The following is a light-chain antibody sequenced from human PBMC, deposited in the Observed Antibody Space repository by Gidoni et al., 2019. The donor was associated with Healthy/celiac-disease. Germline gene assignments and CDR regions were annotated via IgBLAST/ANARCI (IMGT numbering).Light chain of an antibody. J-gene: IGLJ2*01. CDR2: DVS. Sequence: QSALTQPASVSGSPGQSITISCTGTRRAVGGYNYVSWYQQPPGKAPKRMIYDVSNRPSGVSNRFSGSKSGNTASLTISGLQAESEADYYCSSYTSSSTLHVVFGGGTKLTVL. CDR3: SSYTSSSTLHVV. V-gene: IGLV2-14*01. CDR1: RRAVGGYNY.